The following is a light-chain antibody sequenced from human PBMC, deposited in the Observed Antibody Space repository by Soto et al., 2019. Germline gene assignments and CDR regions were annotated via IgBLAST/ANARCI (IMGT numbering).Light chain of an antibody. V-gene: IGLV2-8*01. CDR1: SSDVGGYNY. CDR2: EVS. CDR3: SSYAGSNNSGNG. Sequence: QSVLTQPPSASGSPGQSVTISCTGTSSDVGGYNYVSWYQQHPGKAPKLMIYEVSKRPSGVPDRFSGSKSGNTASLTVSGLQAEAEADYYCSSYAGSNNSGNGFGTGTKLTVL. J-gene: IGLJ1*01.